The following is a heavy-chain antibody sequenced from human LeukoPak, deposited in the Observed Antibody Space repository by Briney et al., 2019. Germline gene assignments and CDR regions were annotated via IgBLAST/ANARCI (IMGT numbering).Heavy chain of an antibody. V-gene: IGHV1-2*02. CDR1: GYTFTGYY. J-gene: IGHJ4*02. CDR2: INPNSGGT. CDR3: ARVLKGWSRKISGYGPLDY. Sequence: ASVKVSCKASGYTFTGYYMHWVRQAPGQGLEWMGWINPNSGGTNYAQKFQGRVTMTRDTSISTAYMELSRLRSDDTAVYSCARVLKGWSRKISGYGPLDYWGQGTLVTVSS. D-gene: IGHD5-12*01.